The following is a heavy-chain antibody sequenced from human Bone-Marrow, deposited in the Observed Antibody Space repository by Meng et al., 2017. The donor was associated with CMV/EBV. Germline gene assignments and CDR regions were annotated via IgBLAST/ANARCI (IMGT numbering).Heavy chain of an antibody. D-gene: IGHD5-18*01. CDR1: GLTFSSYG. CDR2: IRYDGSNK. J-gene: IGHJ6*02. CDR3: AKAEGVDTAMVIDYYYGMDV. V-gene: IGHV3-30*02. Sequence: GGSLRLSCAASGLTFSSYGMHWVRQAPGKGLEWVAFIRYDGSNKYYADSVKGRFTISRDNSKITLYLQMNSLRAEDTAVYYCAKAEGVDTAMVIDYYYGMDVWGQGTTVAVSS.